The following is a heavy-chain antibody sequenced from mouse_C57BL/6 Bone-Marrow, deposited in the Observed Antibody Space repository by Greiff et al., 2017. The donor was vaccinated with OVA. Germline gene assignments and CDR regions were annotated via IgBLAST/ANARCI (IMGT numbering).Heavy chain of an antibody. CDR1: GYTFTSYW. CDR3: ARSPSGPYWYFDV. CDR2: IYPSDSET. J-gene: IGHJ1*03. V-gene: IGHV1-61*01. D-gene: IGHD1-3*01. Sequence: VQLQQPGAELVRPGSSVKLSCKASGYTFTSYWMDWVKQRPGQGLEWIGNIYPSDSETHYNQKFKDKATLTVDKSSSTAYMQLSSLTSEDSAVYYCARSPSGPYWYFDVWGTGTTVTVSS.